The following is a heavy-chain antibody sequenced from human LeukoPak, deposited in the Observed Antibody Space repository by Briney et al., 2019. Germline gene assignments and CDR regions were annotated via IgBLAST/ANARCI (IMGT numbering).Heavy chain of an antibody. CDR2: IYYSGST. V-gene: IGHV4-59*01. D-gene: IGHD6-13*01. Sequence: SETLSLTCTVSGGSISSYYWSWIRQPPGKGLEWIGYIYYSGSTNYNPSLKSRVTISVDTSKNQFSLKLSSVTAADTAVYYCAREVAAAFFGFDPWGQGTLVTVSS. J-gene: IGHJ5*02. CDR3: AREVAAAFFGFDP. CDR1: GGSISSYY.